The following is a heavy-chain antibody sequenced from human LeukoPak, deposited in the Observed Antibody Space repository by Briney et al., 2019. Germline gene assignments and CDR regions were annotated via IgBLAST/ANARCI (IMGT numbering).Heavy chain of an antibody. Sequence: GGSLRLSCEVSGFIFSSYWMSWVRQAPGKGPEWVAHIKQDGSEKDYVDSVKGRFTISRVNGKNSLYLQMNSLRAEDTAVYYCGRGSRISDYWGQGTQVTVSS. J-gene: IGHJ4*02. CDR2: IKQDGSEK. V-gene: IGHV3-7*01. CDR1: GFIFSSYW. CDR3: GRGSRISDY. D-gene: IGHD2-15*01.